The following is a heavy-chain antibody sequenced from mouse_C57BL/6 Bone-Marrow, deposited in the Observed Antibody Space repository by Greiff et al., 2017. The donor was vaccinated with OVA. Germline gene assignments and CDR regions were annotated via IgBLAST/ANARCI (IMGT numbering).Heavy chain of an antibody. J-gene: IGHJ2*01. D-gene: IGHD1-1*02. CDR1: GYAFSSSW. V-gene: IGHV1-82*01. Sequence: QFQLQQSGPELVKPGASVKISCKASGYAFSSSWMNWVKQRPGKGLEWIGRIYPGDGDTNYNGKFKGKATLTADKSSSTAYMQLSSLTSEDSAVYFCAKNGRSDYWGQGTTLTVSS. CDR2: IYPGDGDT. CDR3: AKNGRSDY.